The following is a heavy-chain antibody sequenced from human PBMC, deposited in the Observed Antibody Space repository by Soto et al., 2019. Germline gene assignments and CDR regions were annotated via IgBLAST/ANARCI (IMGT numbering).Heavy chain of an antibody. J-gene: IGHJ4*02. V-gene: IGHV1-18*01. Sequence: ATVKVSCKASGYTFTSYGISWVRQAPGQGLEWMGWISAYNGNTNYAQKLQGRVTMTTDTSTSTAYMELRSLRSDDTAVYYCARDGPGYSSGGGYDYWGQGTLVTVYS. CDR1: GYTFTSYG. D-gene: IGHD6-19*01. CDR3: ARDGPGYSSGGGYDY. CDR2: ISAYNGNT.